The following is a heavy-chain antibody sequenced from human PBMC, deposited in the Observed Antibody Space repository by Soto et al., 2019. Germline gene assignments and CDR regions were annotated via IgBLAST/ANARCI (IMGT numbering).Heavy chain of an antibody. V-gene: IGHV4-30-4*01. Sequence: SETLSLTCTVSGGSISSGDYYWSWIRQPPGKGLEWIGYIYYSGSTYYNPSLKSRVTISVDTSKNQFSLKLSSVTAADTAVYYCARVKNSYGSSRYYYYYGMDVWGQGTTVTSP. CDR3: ARVKNSYGSSRYYYYYGMDV. CDR1: GGSISSGDYY. CDR2: IYYSGST. J-gene: IGHJ6*02. D-gene: IGHD5-18*01.